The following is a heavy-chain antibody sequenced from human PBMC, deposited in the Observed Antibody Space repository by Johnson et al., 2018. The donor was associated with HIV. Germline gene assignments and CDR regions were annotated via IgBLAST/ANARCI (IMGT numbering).Heavy chain of an antibody. CDR3: ARAVGVWGDQLGFDI. CDR2: ISSDESYI. V-gene: IGHV3-30*03. Sequence: QVQLVESGGGVVRPGGSLRLSCAASGFTFDDYGMHWVRQAPGKGLEWVAVISSDESYIHYGDSVKGRFIVSKDNSKNTLYLQMSSLRAEDTAVYYCARAVGVWGDQLGFDIWGQGTMVTVSS. CDR1: GFTFDDYG. J-gene: IGHJ3*02. D-gene: IGHD3-16*01.